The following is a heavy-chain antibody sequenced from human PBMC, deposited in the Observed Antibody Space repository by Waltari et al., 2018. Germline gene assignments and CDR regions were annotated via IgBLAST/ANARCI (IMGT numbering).Heavy chain of an antibody. CDR2: IRYDGTNK. V-gene: IGHV3-30*02. J-gene: IGHJ4*02. Sequence: QVQLVESGGGVVQPGGSLRLSCAASGFSFNNYGMHWVRQAPGKGLEWVAFIRYDGTNKYYTDSVKGRFTISRDKSKNTLYLQMNSLRAEDTALYYCAKDPGYADYYFDYWGQGTLVTVSS. CDR1: GFSFNNYG. CDR3: AKDPGYADYYFDY. D-gene: IGHD4-17*01.